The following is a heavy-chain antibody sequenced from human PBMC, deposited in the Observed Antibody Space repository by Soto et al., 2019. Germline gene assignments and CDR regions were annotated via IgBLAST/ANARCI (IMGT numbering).Heavy chain of an antibody. CDR3: AREQLERRYRETAFDI. V-gene: IGHV3-21*01. Sequence: GGSLRLSCAASGFTFSSYSMNWVRQAPGKGLEWVSSISSSSSYIYYADSVKGRFTISRDNAKNSLYLQMNSLRAEDTAVYYCAREQLERRYRETAFDIWGQGTMVTVSS. CDR1: GFTFSSYS. J-gene: IGHJ3*02. D-gene: IGHD1-1*01. CDR2: ISSSSSYI.